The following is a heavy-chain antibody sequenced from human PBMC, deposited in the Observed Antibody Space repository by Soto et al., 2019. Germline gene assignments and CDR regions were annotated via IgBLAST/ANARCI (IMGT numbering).Heavy chain of an antibody. CDR2: IYYSGST. Sequence: TLSLTCTVSGGSISSGGYYWSWIRQHPGKGLEWIGYIYYSGSTYYNPSLKSRVTISVDTSKNQFSLKVTSLTAADTAVYYCASRDPGTSVDYWGQGTLVTVS. V-gene: IGHV4-31*03. CDR1: GGSISSGGYY. CDR3: ASRDPGTSVDY. J-gene: IGHJ4*02. D-gene: IGHD1-7*01.